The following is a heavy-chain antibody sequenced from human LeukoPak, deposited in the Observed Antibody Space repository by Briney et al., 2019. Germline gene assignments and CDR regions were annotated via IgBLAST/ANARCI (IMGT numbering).Heavy chain of an antibody. CDR1: GFTVSSNY. J-gene: IGHJ4*02. D-gene: IGHD1-26*01. V-gene: IGHV3-53*05. CDR2: IYSGGST. Sequence: GGSLRLSCAASGFTVSSNYMSWVRQAPGKGLEWVSVIYSGGSTYYADSVKGRFTISRDNSKNTLYLQMNSLRAEDTAVYYCAKVSQGTIVGATSYFDYWGQGTLVTVSS. CDR3: AKVSQGTIVGATSYFDY.